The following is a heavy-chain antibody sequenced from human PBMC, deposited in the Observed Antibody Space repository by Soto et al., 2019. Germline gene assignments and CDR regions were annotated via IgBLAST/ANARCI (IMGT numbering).Heavy chain of an antibody. J-gene: IGHJ6*02. CDR2: ISGSGGST. CDR1: GFTFSSYA. D-gene: IGHD3-3*01. V-gene: IGHV3-23*01. Sequence: LRLSCAASGFTFSSYAMSWVRQAPGKGLEWVSAISGSGGSTYYADSVKGRFTISRDNSKNTLYLQMDSLRAEDTAVYYCAKGTTYYDFWSGYSMDAWGQGTTVTVSS. CDR3: AKGTTYYDFWSGYSMDA.